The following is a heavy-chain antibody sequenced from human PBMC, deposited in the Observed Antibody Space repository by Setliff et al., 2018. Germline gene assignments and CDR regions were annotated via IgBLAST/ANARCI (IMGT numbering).Heavy chain of an antibody. Sequence: GSLRLSCAASGFTFSSYAMNWVRQAPGKGLEWVSAISGSGGSTYYADSVKGRFTISRDNSKNTLYLQMNSLRAEDTAVYYCAGCGYGQYYAMDVWGQGTTVTVS. V-gene: IGHV3-23*01. CDR3: AGCGYGQYYAMDV. D-gene: IGHD5-12*01. CDR2: ISGSGGST. CDR1: GFTFSSYA. J-gene: IGHJ6*02.